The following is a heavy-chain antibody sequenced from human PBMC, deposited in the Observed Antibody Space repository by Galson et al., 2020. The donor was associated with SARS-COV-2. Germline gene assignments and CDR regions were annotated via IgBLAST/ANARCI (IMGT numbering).Heavy chain of an antibody. D-gene: IGHD5-18*01. CDR3: ARRYTYGLSPYWYFDL. CDR2: IYQSGAT. V-gene: IGHV4-30-2*01. J-gene: IGHJ2*01. Sequence: SETLSLTCAVSGGSISSCGYSWTWIRQPPGKGLEWIVYIYQSGATHYNPSLKSRLTISLDRSKNQLSLDLRSVNVADSAVYYCARRYTYGLSPYWYFDLWGRGTLVTVSS. CDR1: GGSISSCGYS.